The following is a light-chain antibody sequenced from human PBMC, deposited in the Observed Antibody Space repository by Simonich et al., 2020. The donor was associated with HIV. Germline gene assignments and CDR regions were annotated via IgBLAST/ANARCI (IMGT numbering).Light chain of an antibody. CDR3: CSYAGVNTVI. CDR1: SSDVGVYNY. V-gene: IGLV2-23*01. CDR2: EGA. Sequence: QSALTQPASVSGSPGQSITISCSGTSSDVGVYNYVSWYQQHPGKAPKLRIYEGAKRPSGVSNRFSGSKSGHTASLTISGLQAEDEADYFCCSYAGVNTVIFGGGTKLTVL. J-gene: IGLJ2*01.